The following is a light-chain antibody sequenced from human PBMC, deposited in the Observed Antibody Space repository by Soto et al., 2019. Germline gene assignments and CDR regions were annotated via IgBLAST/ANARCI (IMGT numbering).Light chain of an antibody. CDR2: GAS. CDR1: QSVSSCY. Sequence: EIVLTQSPGTLSLSPGERATLSCRASQSVSSCYLAWYQQKPGQAHRLLIYGASSRATGIPDRFSGSGSGTDFTLTISRLEPEALSVYYCHQYGSSPTFGGGTKVEIK. CDR3: HQYGSSPT. J-gene: IGKJ4*01. V-gene: IGKV3-20*01.